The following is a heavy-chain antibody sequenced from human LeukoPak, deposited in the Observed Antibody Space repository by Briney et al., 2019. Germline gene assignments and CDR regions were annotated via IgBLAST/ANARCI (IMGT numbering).Heavy chain of an antibody. CDR2: ISYDGSNK. Sequence: GGSLRLSCAASGFTFSSYAMHWVRQAPGKGLEWVAVISYDGSNKYYADSVKGRFTISRDNSKNTLYLQMNSLRAEDTAVYYCVRYCNGGSCYRAAFDVWGPGTMVTVSS. CDR3: VRYCNGGSCYRAAFDV. CDR1: GFTFSSYA. D-gene: IGHD2-15*01. J-gene: IGHJ3*01. V-gene: IGHV3-30-3*01.